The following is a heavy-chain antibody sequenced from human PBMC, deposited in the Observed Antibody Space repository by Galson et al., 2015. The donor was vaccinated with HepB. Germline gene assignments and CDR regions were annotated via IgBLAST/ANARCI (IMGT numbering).Heavy chain of an antibody. V-gene: IGHV3-21*01. Sequence: SLRLSCAASGFTFSTYDMNWVRQAPGKGLEWVSSISPSSSYIYYADSVKGRFTISRDNAKNSLYLQMNSLRAEDTAVYYCARGLDFDNDFWGQGTLVTVSS. CDR2: ISPSSSYI. CDR1: GFTFSTYD. J-gene: IGHJ4*02. D-gene: IGHD1-14*01. CDR3: ARGLDFDNDF.